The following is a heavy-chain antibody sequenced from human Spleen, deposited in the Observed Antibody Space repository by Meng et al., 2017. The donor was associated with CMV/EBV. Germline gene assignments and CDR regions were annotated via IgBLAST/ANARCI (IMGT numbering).Heavy chain of an antibody. CDR3: ARTRVDTAMVTWGYGMDV. V-gene: IGHV4-59*01. J-gene: IGHJ6*02. CDR1: GGSISGSF. Sequence: SETLSLTCTVSGGSISGSFWSWIRQPPGKGLEWIAYVYYTSSTNYNPSLESRVSISVDTSKNQVVLTMTNMDPVDTATYYCARTRVDTAMVTWGYGMDVWGQGTTVTVSS. CDR2: VYYTSST. D-gene: IGHD5-18*01.